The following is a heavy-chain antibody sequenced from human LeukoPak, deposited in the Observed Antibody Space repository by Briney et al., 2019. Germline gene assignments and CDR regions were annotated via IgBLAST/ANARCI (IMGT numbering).Heavy chain of an antibody. D-gene: IGHD2-2*01. Sequence: PSVTLSLTCIVSGSISGYYWSWIRQPPGKGLEWIGYIYTSGSTNYNPFLESRVTISVDTSKNQFSLDLSSVTAADTAVYYCARQKCTSTSCLTKNAFDIWGQGTMVTVSS. CDR1: GSISGYY. V-gene: IGHV4-4*09. J-gene: IGHJ3*02. CDR2: IYTSGST. CDR3: ARQKCTSTSCLTKNAFDI.